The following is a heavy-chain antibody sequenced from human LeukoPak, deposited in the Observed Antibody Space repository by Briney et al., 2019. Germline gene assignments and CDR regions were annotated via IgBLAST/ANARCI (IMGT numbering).Heavy chain of an antibody. CDR3: ARSSLYRSSWYFDY. CDR1: GGSISSGDYY. V-gene: IGHV4-30-4*08. CDR2: IYYSGST. Sequence: SETLSLTCTVSGGSISSGDYYWSWIRQPPGKGLEWIGYIYYSGSTYYNASLKSRDTISVDTSKNQFSLNLSSVTAADTAVYYCARSSLYRSSWYFDYWGQGTLVTVSS. J-gene: IGHJ4*02. D-gene: IGHD6-13*01.